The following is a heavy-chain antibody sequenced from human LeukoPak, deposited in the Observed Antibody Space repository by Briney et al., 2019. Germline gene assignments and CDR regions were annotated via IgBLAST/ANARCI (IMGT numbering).Heavy chain of an antibody. D-gene: IGHD3-3*01. Sequence: SETLSLTCTVSGGSISSYYWSWIRQPAGKGLEWIGRIYTSGSTNYNPSLKSRVTMSVDTSKNQFSLKLSSVTAADTAMYYCARESPLNDFWSGYYISGAFDIWGQGTMVTVSS. CDR3: ARESPLNDFWSGYYISGAFDI. V-gene: IGHV4-4*07. CDR2: IYTSGST. CDR1: GGSISSYY. J-gene: IGHJ3*02.